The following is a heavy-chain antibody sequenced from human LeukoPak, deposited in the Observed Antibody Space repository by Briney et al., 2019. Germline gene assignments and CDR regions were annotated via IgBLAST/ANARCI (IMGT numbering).Heavy chain of an antibody. CDR1: GFTFSSYS. V-gene: IGHV3-21*01. CDR3: ARYCSSTSCYYEDYGMDV. J-gene: IGHJ6*02. Sequence: PGGSLRLSCAASGFTFSSYSMNWVRQAPGKGLEWVSSISSSSSYIYYADSVKGRFTISRDNAKNSLYLQMNSLGAEDTAVYYCARYCSSTSCYYEDYGMDVWGQGTTVTVSS. CDR2: ISSSSSYI. D-gene: IGHD2-2*01.